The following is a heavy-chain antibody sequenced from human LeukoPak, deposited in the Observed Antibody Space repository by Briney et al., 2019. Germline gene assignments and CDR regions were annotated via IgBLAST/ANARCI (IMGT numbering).Heavy chain of an antibody. CDR2: IGESGSPV. CDR3: ARIGSTGTYNRDFQY. D-gene: IGHD1-26*01. Sequence: GGSLRLSCGGSGFIFRDFDMTWVRQTAGRGLEWLSYIGESGSPVFYADSVKGRFSVSRDNAKKSLFLQMSGLRVEDTGIYYCARIGSTGTYNRDFQYWGPGTLVVVSS. J-gene: IGHJ1*01. V-gene: IGHV3-48*03. CDR1: GFIFRDFD.